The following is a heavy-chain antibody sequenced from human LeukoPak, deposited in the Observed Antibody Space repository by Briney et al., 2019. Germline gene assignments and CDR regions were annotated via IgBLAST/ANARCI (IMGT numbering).Heavy chain of an antibody. CDR3: ARDLMSLGVDHDAFDI. Sequence: GGSLRLSCAASGFTVSSNSMTWVRQAPGKGLEWVSVIYSGGSIYYADSVKGRFTISRDSAKNSLYLQMNSLRAEDTAVYYCARDLMSLGVDHDAFDIWGQGTMVTVSS. V-gene: IGHV3-66*01. CDR2: IYSGGSI. J-gene: IGHJ3*02. CDR1: GFTVSSNS. D-gene: IGHD3-3*01.